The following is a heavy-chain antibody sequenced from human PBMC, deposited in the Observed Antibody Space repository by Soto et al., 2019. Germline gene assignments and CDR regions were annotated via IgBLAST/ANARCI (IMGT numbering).Heavy chain of an antibody. V-gene: IGHV3-21*01. CDR1: GFTFSSDS. Sequence: PGGSLRLCCTASGFTFSSDSMNWVRQAPGKGLGWVSSISSSSSYIYYADSVKGRFTISRDNAKNSLYLQMNSLRAEDTAVYYCAKDSVDIWFGDTYYYYGMDVWGQGT. CDR2: ISSSSSYI. CDR3: AKDSVDIWFGDTYYYYGMDV. D-gene: IGHD3-10*01. J-gene: IGHJ6*02.